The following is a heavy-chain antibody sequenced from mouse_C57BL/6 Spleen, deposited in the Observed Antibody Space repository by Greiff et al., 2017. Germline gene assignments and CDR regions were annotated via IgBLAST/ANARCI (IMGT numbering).Heavy chain of an antibody. V-gene: IGHV1-50*01. CDR1: GYTFTSYW. Sequence: QVQLQQSGAELVKPGASVKLSCKASGYTFTSYWMQWVKQRPGQGLEWIGEIDPSDCYTNYNQKFKGKAALTVDKSSSTAYMQLSSLTSEDSAVYYCARGDDYDGYYAMDYWGQGTSVTVSS. D-gene: IGHD2-4*01. CDR2: IDPSDCYT. CDR3: ARGDDYDGYYAMDY. J-gene: IGHJ4*01.